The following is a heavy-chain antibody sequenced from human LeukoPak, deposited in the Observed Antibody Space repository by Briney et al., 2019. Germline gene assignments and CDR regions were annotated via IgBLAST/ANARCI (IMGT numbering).Heavy chain of an antibody. V-gene: IGHV4-30-2*01. D-gene: IGHD2-2*01. CDR1: GGSISSGGYS. J-gene: IGHJ4*02. CDR3: ARVQNLGYCTSTSCPGFFNS. Sequence: SETLSLTCTVSGGSISSGGYSWSWTRQPPGKGLEWIGYMYHSGGTSYNSSLKSRVTISVDRSKNQFSLKLSSVTAADTAVYYCARVQNLGYCTSTSCPGFFNSWGQGTLVTVSS. CDR2: MYHSGGT.